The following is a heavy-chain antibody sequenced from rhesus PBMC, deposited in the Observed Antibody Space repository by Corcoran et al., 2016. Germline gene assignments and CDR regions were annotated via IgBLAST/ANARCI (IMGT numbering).Heavy chain of an antibody. CDR1: GGSISDDYY. CDR2: IYGSGGGT. D-gene: IGHD6-25*01. CDR3: ARGRQLVPYYFDY. Sequence: QVQLQESGPGLVKPSETLSLTCAVSGGSISDDYYWSWIRQPPGKGLEWIGYIYGSGGGTNYNPSLKNRVTISIDTSKNQFSRKLSSVTAADTAVYYCARGRQLVPYYFDYWGQGVLVTVSS. V-gene: IGHV4-106*01. J-gene: IGHJ4*01.